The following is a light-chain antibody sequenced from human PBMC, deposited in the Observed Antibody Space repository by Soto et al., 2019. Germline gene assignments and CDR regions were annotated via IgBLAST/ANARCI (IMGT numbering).Light chain of an antibody. CDR2: AAS. Sequence: EIVLTQSAGTLSSSPGERATLSCRASQTVSGSYLAWFQQKPGQAPRLLIYAASTRAAGVPDRFSGSGSGTDFSLTINRLEPEDFALYYCQHYGPAPWTFGQGTKVEIK. CDR3: QHYGPAPWT. J-gene: IGKJ1*01. V-gene: IGKV3-20*01. CDR1: QTVSGSY.